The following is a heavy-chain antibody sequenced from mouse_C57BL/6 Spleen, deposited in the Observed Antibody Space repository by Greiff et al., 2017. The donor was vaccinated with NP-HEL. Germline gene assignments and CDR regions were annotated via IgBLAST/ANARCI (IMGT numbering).Heavy chain of an antibody. Sequence: QVQLQQSGAELVRPGASVTLSCKASGYTFTDYEMHWVKQTPVHGLEWIGAIDPETGGTAYNQKFKGKAILTADKSSSTAYMELRSLTSGDSAVDYWTRPSITTLVGQDYWGQGTTLTVSS. D-gene: IGHD1-1*01. CDR2: IDPETGGT. CDR1: GYTFTDYE. CDR3: TRPSITTLVGQDY. J-gene: IGHJ2*01. V-gene: IGHV1-15*01.